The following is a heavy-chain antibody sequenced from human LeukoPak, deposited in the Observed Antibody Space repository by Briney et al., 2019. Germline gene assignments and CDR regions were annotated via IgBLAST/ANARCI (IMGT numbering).Heavy chain of an antibody. Sequence: PGGSLRLSCAASGFTFSSCWMHWVRQAPGKGLVWVSRINTDGTTTDYADSVKGRFTISRDNAKNTLYLRLNSLRAEDSAVYYCAREEYDNWGQGTLVTVSS. CDR1: GFTFSSCW. CDR2: INTDGTTT. J-gene: IGHJ4*02. CDR3: AREEYDN. V-gene: IGHV3-74*01. D-gene: IGHD2/OR15-2a*01.